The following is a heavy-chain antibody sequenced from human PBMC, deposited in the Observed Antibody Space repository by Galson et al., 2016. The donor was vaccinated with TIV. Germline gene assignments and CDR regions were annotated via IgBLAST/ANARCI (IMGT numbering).Heavy chain of an antibody. CDR3: AGPPTFGNVYHYYMDV. CDR1: GGSFMNYA. V-gene: IGHV1-69*06. D-gene: IGHD1-14*01. Sequence: SVKVSCKASGGSFMNYAVSWVRQAPGQGLEWMGRIIPIFGTGNYAQKFQGRVTITADIFASTAYMEVSSLTSDDTAVYYCAGPPTFGNVYHYYMDVWGKGTAVTVSS. J-gene: IGHJ6*03. CDR2: IIPIFGTG.